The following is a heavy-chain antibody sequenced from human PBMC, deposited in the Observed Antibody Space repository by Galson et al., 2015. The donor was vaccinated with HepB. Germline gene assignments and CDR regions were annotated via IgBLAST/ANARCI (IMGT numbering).Heavy chain of an antibody. CDR3: VRGMVETMFPESWPPDEY. Sequence: SLRLSCAVSGFTFSSYEMTWVRQAPGKGLEWISYISSSGTTIYYADSVKGRFTISRDNAKNSLHLHMNSLRAEDTALYYCVRGMVETMFPESWPPDEYWGQGTLVTVSS. CDR1: GFTFSSYE. D-gene: IGHD2-21*02. V-gene: IGHV3-48*03. CDR2: ISSSGTTI. J-gene: IGHJ4*02.